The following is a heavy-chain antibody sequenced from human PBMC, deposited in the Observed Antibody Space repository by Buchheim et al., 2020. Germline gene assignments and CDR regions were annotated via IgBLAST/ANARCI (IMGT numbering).Heavy chain of an antibody. V-gene: IGHV5-51*01. CDR1: GYSFTTYW. CDR3: ARAPWQLVDPYYFDH. Sequence: EVQLVQSGAEVKKPGESLKISCKGSGYSFTTYWIGWVRQMPGKGLEWMGIIYPGDFDTRYSPSFQGQVIISADNSISTAYLQWSSLKASDTAMYYCARAPWQLVDPYYFDHWGQGTL. D-gene: IGHD6-13*01. J-gene: IGHJ4*02. CDR2: IYPGDFDT.